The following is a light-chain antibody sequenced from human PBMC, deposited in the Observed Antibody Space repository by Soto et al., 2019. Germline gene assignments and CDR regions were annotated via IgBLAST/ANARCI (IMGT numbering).Light chain of an antibody. J-gene: IGKJ1*01. V-gene: IGKV3-20*01. CDR2: GAS. CDR1: QTVGSDH. Sequence: ETVLTQSPGTLSLSPGERATLSCRASQTVGSDHLAWFQQKPGQAPRLLIYGASSRPTGIPDRFSGSGSGTDFTLTISRLVPEDFAVYYCLQYGSSSSTFGQGTKVEIK. CDR3: LQYGSSSST.